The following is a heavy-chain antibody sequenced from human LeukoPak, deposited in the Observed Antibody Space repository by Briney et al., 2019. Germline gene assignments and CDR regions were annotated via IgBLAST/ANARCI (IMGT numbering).Heavy chain of an antibody. CDR3: ARTFRVGATTTRAFDI. D-gene: IGHD1-26*01. CDR1: GGTFSSYA. CDR2: IIPIFGTA. V-gene: IGHV1-69*05. J-gene: IGHJ3*02. Sequence: SVKVSCKASGGTFSSYAISWVRQAPGQGLEWMGGIIPIFGTANYAQKFQGRVTITTDESTSTAYMELSSLRSEDTAVYYCARTFRVGATTTRAFDIWGQGTTVTVSS.